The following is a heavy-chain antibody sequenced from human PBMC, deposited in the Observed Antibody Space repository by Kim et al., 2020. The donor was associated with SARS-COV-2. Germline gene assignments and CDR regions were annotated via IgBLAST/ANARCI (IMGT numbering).Heavy chain of an antibody. D-gene: IGHD6-13*01. Sequence: SGKGRFTISRDNSQNTLYLQMNSLRAEDTAVYYCAKNHIAAAGIFIFFDYWGQGTLVTVSS. CDR3: AKNHIAAAGIFIFFDY. V-gene: IGHV3-23*03. J-gene: IGHJ4*02.